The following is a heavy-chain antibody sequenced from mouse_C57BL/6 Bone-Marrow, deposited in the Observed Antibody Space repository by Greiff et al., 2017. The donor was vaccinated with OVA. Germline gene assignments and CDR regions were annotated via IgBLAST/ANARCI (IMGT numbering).Heavy chain of an antibody. Sequence: QVQLQQSGPELVKPGASVKISCKASGYSFTDYNMNWVKQSNGKSLEWIGRIYPVSGETNYNQKFMGKATFSVDRSSSTVYMVLNSLTSEDPAVYYCGRVLLYYGNYLYFDYWGQGTTLTVSS. CDR3: GRVLLYYGNYLYFDY. J-gene: IGHJ2*01. V-gene: IGHV1-11*01. CDR2: IYPVSGET. CDR1: GYSFTDYN. D-gene: IGHD2-1*01.